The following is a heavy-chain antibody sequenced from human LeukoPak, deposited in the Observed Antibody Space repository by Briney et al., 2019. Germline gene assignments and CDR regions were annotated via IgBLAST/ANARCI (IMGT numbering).Heavy chain of an antibody. J-gene: IGHJ3*01. V-gene: IGHV3-30-3*01. CDR3: ARRPRAYALDL. Sequence: GSLTLSCTASGFNFSTYALHWVRQAPGKGLDWVALISHGAINKFYSDSVKGRFTVSRDDSKDTLYLHLNTLRPEDTALYYCARRPRAYALDLWGQGTMVTVS. D-gene: IGHD2-21*01. CDR2: ISHGAINK. CDR1: GFNFSTYA.